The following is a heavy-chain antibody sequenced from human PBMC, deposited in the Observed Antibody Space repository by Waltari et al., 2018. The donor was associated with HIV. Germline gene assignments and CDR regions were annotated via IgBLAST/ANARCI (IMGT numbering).Heavy chain of an antibody. J-gene: IGHJ4*02. Sequence: EVQLVESGGGLVQPGGSLRLSCAASGFTVSSNYMSGVRQAQGKGLEWVAVIYRRGSTDYADSVKCRFTISRDNSKNTLYLQMNSLRAEDTAVYYCARAVAVAGTFDYWGQGTLVTVSS. CDR2: IYRRGST. D-gene: IGHD6-19*01. CDR1: GFTVSSNY. V-gene: IGHV3-66*01. CDR3: ARAVAVAGTFDY.